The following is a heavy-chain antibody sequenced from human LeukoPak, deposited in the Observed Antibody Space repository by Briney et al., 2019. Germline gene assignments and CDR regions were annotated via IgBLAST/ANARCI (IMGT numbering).Heavy chain of an antibody. V-gene: IGHV1-46*01. CDR2: INPSSGST. CDR1: GYTSTNYY. CDR3: ARDLYYASSGGALHI. Sequence: ASVKVSCKASGYTSTNYYMNWVRQAPGQGLEWMGMINPSSGSTSYAQRFQGRVTMTRSTATSTVYMELSSLRSEDTAIYYCARDLYYASSGGALHIWGQGTLFTVSS. D-gene: IGHD3-22*01. J-gene: IGHJ3*02.